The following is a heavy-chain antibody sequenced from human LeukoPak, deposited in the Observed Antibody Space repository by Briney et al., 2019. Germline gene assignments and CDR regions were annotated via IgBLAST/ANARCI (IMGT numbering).Heavy chain of an antibody. V-gene: IGHV1-46*01. CDR3: ARDRAGVLWFGELSGDY. D-gene: IGHD3-10*01. Sequence: ASVKVSCKASGYTFTSYYMHWVRQAPGQGLEWMGIINPSGGSTSYAQKFQGRVTMTRDTSTSTVYMELSSLRSEDTVVYYCARDRAGVLWFGELSGDYWGQGTLVTVSS. J-gene: IGHJ4*02. CDR2: INPSGGST. CDR1: GYTFTSYY.